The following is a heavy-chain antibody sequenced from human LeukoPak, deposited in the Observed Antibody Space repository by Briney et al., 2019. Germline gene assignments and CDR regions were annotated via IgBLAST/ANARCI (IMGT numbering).Heavy chain of an antibody. CDR1: GYSFTSYW. D-gene: IGHD6-13*01. Sequence: GESPKISCKGSGYSFTSYWIGWVRQTPGKGLEWMGIIYPGDSDTRYSPSFQGQVTISADKSISTAYLQWSSLKASDTAMYYCARRSAFPKQLPADYWGQGTLVTVSS. CDR3: ARRSAFPKQLPADY. CDR2: IYPGDSDT. V-gene: IGHV5-51*01. J-gene: IGHJ4*02.